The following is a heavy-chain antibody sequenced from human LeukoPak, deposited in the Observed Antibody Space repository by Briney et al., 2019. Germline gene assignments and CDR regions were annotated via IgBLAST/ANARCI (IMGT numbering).Heavy chain of an antibody. Sequence: PGGSLRLSCAASGFTFSSYSMNWVRQAPGKGLEWVSSISSSSSYIYYADSVKGRLTISRDNAKNSLYLQMNSLRAEDTAVYYCARVRGMANDYWGQGTLVTVSS. CDR1: GFTFSSYS. D-gene: IGHD5-24*01. J-gene: IGHJ4*02. CDR3: ARVRGMANDY. V-gene: IGHV3-21*01. CDR2: ISSSSSYI.